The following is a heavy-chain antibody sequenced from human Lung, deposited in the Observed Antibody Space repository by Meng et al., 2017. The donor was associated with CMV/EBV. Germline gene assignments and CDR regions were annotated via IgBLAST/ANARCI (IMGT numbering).Heavy chain of an antibody. CDR3: VREPRWLRVWFHFDS. D-gene: IGHD3-10*01. CDR1: GFTFANYP. CDR2: ISYDGTTK. Sequence: GGSXRLXCAASGFTFANYPMHWVRQAPGKGLEWVALISYDGTTKYYADSVRGRFTISRDTSKSTLYLQMNSLRVEDTAVYYCVREPRWLRVWFHFDSWGQGTMVTVSS. J-gene: IGHJ4*02. V-gene: IGHV3-30-3*01.